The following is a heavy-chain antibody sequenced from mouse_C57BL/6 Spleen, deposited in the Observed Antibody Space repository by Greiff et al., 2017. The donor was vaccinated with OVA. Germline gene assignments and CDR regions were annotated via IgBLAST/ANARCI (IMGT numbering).Heavy chain of an antibody. D-gene: IGHD2-4*01. CDR3: ARDDYDGTAWFAY. CDR1: GFTFSDYG. V-gene: IGHV5-17*01. J-gene: IGHJ3*01. CDR2: ISSGSSTI. Sequence: EVKVVESGGGLVKPGGSLKLSCAASGFTFSDYGMHWVRQAPEKGLEWVAYISSGSSTIYYADTVKGRFTISRDNAKNTLFLQMTSLRSEDTAMYYCARDDYDGTAWFAYWGKGTLVTVSA.